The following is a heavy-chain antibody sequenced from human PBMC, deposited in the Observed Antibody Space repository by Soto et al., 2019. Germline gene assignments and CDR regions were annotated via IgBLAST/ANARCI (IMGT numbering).Heavy chain of an antibody. CDR3: AKGQWFGELLH. D-gene: IGHD3-10*01. Sequence: EVQLLESGGGLVQPGGSLRLSCAASGFTFSSYAMSWVRQAPGKGLEWVSAISGSGGSTYYADSVKGRFTMSRDNSKNTLYLQMNSLRAEDTALYYCAKGQWFGELLHWGQGTLVTVSS. CDR1: GFTFSSYA. J-gene: IGHJ4*02. CDR2: ISGSGGST. V-gene: IGHV3-23*01.